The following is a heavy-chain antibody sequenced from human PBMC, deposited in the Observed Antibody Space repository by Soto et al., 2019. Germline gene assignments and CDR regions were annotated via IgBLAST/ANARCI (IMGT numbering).Heavy chain of an antibody. J-gene: IGHJ6*02. Sequence: GSLRLSCAASGFTFSSYAMHWVRQAPGKGLEWVAVISYDGSNKYYADSVKGRFTISRDNSKNTLYLQMNSLRAEDTAVYYCARVLAAVAYYYYGMDVWGQGXTVTVSS. CDR2: ISYDGSNK. V-gene: IGHV3-30-3*01. CDR3: ARVLAAVAYYYYGMDV. CDR1: GFTFSSYA. D-gene: IGHD6-13*01.